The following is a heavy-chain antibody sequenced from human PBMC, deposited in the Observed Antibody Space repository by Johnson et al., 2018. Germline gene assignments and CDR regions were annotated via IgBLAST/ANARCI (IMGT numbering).Heavy chain of an antibody. Sequence: EVQLLETGGGLVKPGGSLRLSCAASGFTFSSHSMNWVRQAPGKGLEWVSFISSSSRYIYYADSVKGRFTISRDNAKNSLSLQMSSLRADDRAGYYCARDCSGCAGSYRYYMDVWGKGTTVTVSS. CDR2: ISSSSRYI. V-gene: IGHV3-21*01. J-gene: IGHJ6*03. D-gene: IGHD2-15*01. CDR1: GFTFSSHS. CDR3: ARDCSGCAGSYRYYMDV.